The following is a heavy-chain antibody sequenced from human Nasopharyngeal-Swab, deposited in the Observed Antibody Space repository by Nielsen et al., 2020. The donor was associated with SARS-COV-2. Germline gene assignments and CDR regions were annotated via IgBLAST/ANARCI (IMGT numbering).Heavy chain of an antibody. Sequence: SETLSLTCSVSGGSISSSSYYWGWIRQPPGKGLEWIGSIYYSGSTYYNPSLKSRVTISIDTSKNHFSLKLRSVTAADTAVYYCAREGRGIAAPGLDYWGQGTLVTVSS. D-gene: IGHD6-13*01. V-gene: IGHV4-39*07. J-gene: IGHJ4*02. CDR1: GGSISSSSYY. CDR3: AREGRGIAAPGLDY. CDR2: IYYSGST.